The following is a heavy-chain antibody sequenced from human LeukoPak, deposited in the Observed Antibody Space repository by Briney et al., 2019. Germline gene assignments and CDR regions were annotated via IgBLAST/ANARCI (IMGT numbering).Heavy chain of an antibody. CDR1: GNSISSYY. CDR2: IDYTGSS. Sequence: SGTLSLTCTVSGNSISSYYWNWIRQPPGKGLEWIGYIDYTGSSNYNPSLKSRVSISVDTSKNQLSLKLSSVTAADTAVYYCARLRYNWFDPWGQGTLVTVSS. CDR3: ARLRYNWFDP. J-gene: IGHJ5*02. V-gene: IGHV4-59*01.